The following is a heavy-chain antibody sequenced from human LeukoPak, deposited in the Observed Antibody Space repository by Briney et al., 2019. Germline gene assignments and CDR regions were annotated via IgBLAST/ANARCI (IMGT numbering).Heavy chain of an antibody. CDR3: ARNNGGGDWDY. Sequence: GGSLRLSCAASTFTFSSSGMNWVRQAPGKGLEWFSSISSSSSYIYYADSVKGRFTISRDNAKNSLFLQMNSLRAEDTAVYYCARNNGGGDWDYWGQGTLVTVSS. CDR2: ISSSSSYI. V-gene: IGHV3-21*01. D-gene: IGHD2-21*01. CDR1: TFTFSSSG. J-gene: IGHJ4*02.